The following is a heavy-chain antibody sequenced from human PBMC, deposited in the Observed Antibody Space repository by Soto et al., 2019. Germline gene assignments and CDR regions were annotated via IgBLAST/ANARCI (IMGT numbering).Heavy chain of an antibody. J-gene: IGHJ4*02. CDR2: ISYDGSNK. CDR3: ARSAGKGGLAAPIDY. D-gene: IGHD6-13*01. Sequence: VQLVESGGGVVQPGRSLRLSCASSGFTFSNYGMHWVRQAPGKGLEWVAVISYDGSNKYYVDSVKGRFTISRENPKTHLFLEMDSLRAEDKAGYYCARSAGKGGLAAPIDYWGQGILVTVSS. V-gene: IGHV3-33*01. CDR1: GFTFSNYG.